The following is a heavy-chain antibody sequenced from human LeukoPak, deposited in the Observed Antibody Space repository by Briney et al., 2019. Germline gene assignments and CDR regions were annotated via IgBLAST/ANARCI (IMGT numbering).Heavy chain of an antibody. V-gene: IGHV3-21*01. CDR2: ISSSSTYM. CDR3: AGTSNTVTTGASYFDY. CDR1: GFTFSTYS. J-gene: IGHJ4*02. D-gene: IGHD4-17*01. Sequence: GGSLRLSCAASGFTFSTYSMNWVRQAPGKGLEWVSFISSSSTYMYYADSMKGRFTISRDNAKNSLYLQMNSLRAEDTAVYYCAGTSNTVTTGASYFDYWGQGILVTVSS.